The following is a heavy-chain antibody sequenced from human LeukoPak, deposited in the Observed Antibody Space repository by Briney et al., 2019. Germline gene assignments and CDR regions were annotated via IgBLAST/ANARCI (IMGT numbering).Heavy chain of an antibody. CDR1: GFTFSSYA. CDR3: AREPTTYGSGSSFDY. Sequence: GGSLRLSCAASGFTFSSYAMHWVRQAPGKGLEYVSAISTTGGNTYYANSVKGRFTISRDNSKNTLFLQMGSLRAEDMAVYYCAREPTTYGSGSSFDYWGQGTLVTVSS. V-gene: IGHV3-64*01. D-gene: IGHD3-10*01. CDR2: ISTTGGNT. J-gene: IGHJ4*02.